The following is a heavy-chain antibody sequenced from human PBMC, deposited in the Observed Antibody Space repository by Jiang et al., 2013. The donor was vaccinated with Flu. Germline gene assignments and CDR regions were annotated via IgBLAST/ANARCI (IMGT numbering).Heavy chain of an antibody. Sequence: GAEVKKPGASVQVSCKVSGYTLTELSMHWVRQAPGKGLEWVGGFDPEDGETVSAQRFQGRVIMTENTSTDTAYMELSSLRSEDTAVYYCATRYYDSTAYYFDYWGQGTLVTVSS. J-gene: IGHJ4*02. V-gene: IGHV1-24*01. CDR1: GYTLTELS. CDR2: FDPEDGET. CDR3: ATRYYDSTAYYFDY. D-gene: IGHD3-22*01.